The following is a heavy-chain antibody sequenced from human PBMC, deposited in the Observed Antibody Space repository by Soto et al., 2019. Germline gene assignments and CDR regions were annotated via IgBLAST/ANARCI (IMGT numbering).Heavy chain of an antibody. Sequence: ASVRVSCRASGYTCTSCDITCVRQATGQGLEWMGWMNPNSGNTGYAQKFQGRVTMTRNTSISTAYMELSSLRSEDTAVYYCARGPLTGGVYWGQGTLVTVSS. D-gene: IGHD2-8*01. V-gene: IGHV1-8*01. CDR2: MNPNSGNT. CDR3: ARGPLTGGVY. CDR1: GYTCTSCD. J-gene: IGHJ4*02.